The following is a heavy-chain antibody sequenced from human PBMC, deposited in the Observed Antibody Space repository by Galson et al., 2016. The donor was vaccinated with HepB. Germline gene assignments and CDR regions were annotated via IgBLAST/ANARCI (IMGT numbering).Heavy chain of an antibody. D-gene: IGHD3-22*01. J-gene: IGHJ6*02. CDR2: ISYDGSNK. CDR3: ERDASYSDSSGYFHNYYYGIGV. CDR1: GFSFSSYA. Sequence: SLRLSCAASGFSFSSYAMHWVRQAPGKGLEWVAVISYDGSNKYYTESVKGRFTISRDNSKNTLYLQMNSLRAEDTAVYYYERDASYSDSSGYFHNYYYGIGVWGQGPTVTVSS. V-gene: IGHV3-30*04.